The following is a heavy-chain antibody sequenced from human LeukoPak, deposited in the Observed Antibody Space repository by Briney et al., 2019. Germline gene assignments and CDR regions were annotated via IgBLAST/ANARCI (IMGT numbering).Heavy chain of an antibody. CDR2: IKPNSGGT. D-gene: IGHD3-10*01. Sequence: ASVKVSCKASGYSFADYYMHWVRQAPGQGLEWIGLIKPNSGGTRSAQKFQGRVTMTRDTSISTAYMELSSLRYDDTAVYYCATNILVRDIINWFDPWGQGTLVTVSS. CDR1: GYSFADYY. J-gene: IGHJ5*02. V-gene: IGHV1-2*02. CDR3: ATNILVRDIINWFDP.